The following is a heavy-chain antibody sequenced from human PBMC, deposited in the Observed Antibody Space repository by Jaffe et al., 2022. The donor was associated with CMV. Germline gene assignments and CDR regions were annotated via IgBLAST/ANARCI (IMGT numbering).Heavy chain of an antibody. D-gene: IGHD3-10*01. CDR2: INHSGST. CDR1: GGSFSGYY. V-gene: IGHV4-34*01. CDR3: ARRTRITMVRGVMSNFDY. Sequence: QVQLQQWGAGLLKPSETLSLTCAVYGGSFSGYYWSWIRQPPGKGLEWIGEINHSGSTNYNPSLKSRVTISVDTSKNQFSLKLSSVTAADTAVYYCARRTRITMVRGVMSNFDYWGQGTLVTVSS. J-gene: IGHJ4*02.